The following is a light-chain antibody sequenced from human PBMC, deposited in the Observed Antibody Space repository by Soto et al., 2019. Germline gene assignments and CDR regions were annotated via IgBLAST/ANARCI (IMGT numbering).Light chain of an antibody. CDR1: SSNIGSNY. J-gene: IGLJ2*01. CDR2: DNN. Sequence: SVLPQPPSVSAAPGQKVTISCSGRSSNIGSNYVSWYQHLPGTAPKLLIYDNNKRASGIPDRFSGSKSGTSATLGITGLQAGDEADYYCGAWDTSLSAEVFGGGTKLTVL. CDR3: GAWDTSLSAEV. V-gene: IGLV1-51*01.